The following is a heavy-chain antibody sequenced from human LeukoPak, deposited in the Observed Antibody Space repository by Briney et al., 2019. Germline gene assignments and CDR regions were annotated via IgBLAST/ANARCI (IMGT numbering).Heavy chain of an antibody. Sequence: SETLSLTCSVSGGSMSTYYWSWLRQSAGKGLEWIGRIHPSGRTDYNPSLRSRVSLSVDTSKNQLSLKVSSVTAADTAIYYCARAPEFSSGWLLDCWGQGSLVTVSS. CDR3: ARAPEFSSGWLLDC. CDR1: GGSMSTYY. J-gene: IGHJ4*02. CDR2: IHPSGRT. D-gene: IGHD6-19*01. V-gene: IGHV4-4*07.